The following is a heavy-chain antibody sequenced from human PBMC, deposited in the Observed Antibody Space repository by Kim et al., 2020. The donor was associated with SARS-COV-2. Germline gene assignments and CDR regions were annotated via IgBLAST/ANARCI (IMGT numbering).Heavy chain of an antibody. CDR1: GFTFSSYG. V-gene: IGHV3-30*18. Sequence: GGSLRLSCAASGFTFSSYGMHWVRQAPGKGLEWVAVISYDGSNKYYADSVKGRFTISRDNSKNTLYLQMNSLRAEDTAVYYCAKDDGSGYLTSLFDYWGQGTLVTVSS. D-gene: IGHD3-3*01. CDR3: AKDDGSGYLTSLFDY. J-gene: IGHJ4*02. CDR2: ISYDGSNK.